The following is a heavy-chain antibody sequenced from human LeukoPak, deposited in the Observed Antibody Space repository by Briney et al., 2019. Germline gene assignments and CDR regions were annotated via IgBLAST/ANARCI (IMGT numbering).Heavy chain of an antibody. CDR1: GYSISSGYY. CDR3: ARSPVRCSSTTCFGFYFDY. V-gene: IGHV4-38-2*02. J-gene: IGHJ4*02. CDR2: IYHSGST. Sequence: SEALSLTCTVSGYSISSGYYWGWIRQPPGKGLEWIGSIYHSGSTYYNPSLKSRVTISVDTSKNRFSLKLSSVTAADTAVYYCARSPVRCSSTTCFGFYFDYWGQGTLVTVSS. D-gene: IGHD2-2*01.